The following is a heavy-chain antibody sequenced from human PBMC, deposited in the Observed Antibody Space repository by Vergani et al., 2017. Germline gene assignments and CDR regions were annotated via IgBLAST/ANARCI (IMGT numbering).Heavy chain of an antibody. CDR2: ISAYNGNT. D-gene: IGHD1-7*01. CDR1: GYTFTSYG. J-gene: IGHJ6*02. Sequence: QVQLVQSGAEVKKPGASVKVSCKASGYTFTSYGISWVRQAPGQGLEWMGWISAYNGNTNYAQKLQGRVTMTTDTSTSTAYMELRSLRSDDTAVYYCARGLSVYWNYVPQHKPQHPYYYYYGMDVWGQGTTVTVSS. V-gene: IGHV1-18*01. CDR3: ARGLSVYWNYVPQHKPQHPYYYYYGMDV.